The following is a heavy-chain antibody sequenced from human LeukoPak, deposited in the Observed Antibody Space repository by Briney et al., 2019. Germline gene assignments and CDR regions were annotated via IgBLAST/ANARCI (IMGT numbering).Heavy chain of an antibody. D-gene: IGHD6-19*01. CDR1: GFTFSSYA. CDR3: ARPWYSSGWDDAFDI. J-gene: IGHJ3*02. V-gene: IGHV3-23*01. Sequence: TGGSLRLSCAASGFTFSSYAMSWVRQAPGKGLEWVSAISGSGGSTYYADSVKGRFTISRDNSKNTLYLQMNSLRAEDTAVYYCARPWYSSGWDDAFDIWGQGTMVTVSS. CDR2: ISGSGGST.